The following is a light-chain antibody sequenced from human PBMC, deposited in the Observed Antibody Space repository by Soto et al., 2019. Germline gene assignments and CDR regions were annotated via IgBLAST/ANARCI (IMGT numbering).Light chain of an antibody. CDR2: EVT. J-gene: IGLJ3*02. Sequence: QSVLTQPASVSGSPGQSITISCTGTSSDVGGYNYVSWYQQHPGQVPKLTIYEVTNRPSGVSSRFSGSKSGNTASLTISGLQAEDEADYYCSSNTNSDTWVFGGGTKLTVL. V-gene: IGLV2-14*01. CDR1: SSDVGGYNY. CDR3: SSNTNSDTWV.